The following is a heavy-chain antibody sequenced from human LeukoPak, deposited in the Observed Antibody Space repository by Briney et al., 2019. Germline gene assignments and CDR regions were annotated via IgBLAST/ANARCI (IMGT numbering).Heavy chain of an antibody. Sequence: GGSLRLSCAASGFTFNYYWMSWVRQTPGKGLEWLANIKPDGSEKYYVDSVRGRFTISRDNAKSSVHLQMNSLRAEDTAVYYCARVSGSYYDTISFAEYFQHWGQGTLVTVSS. V-gene: IGHV3-7*03. D-gene: IGHD1-26*01. CDR2: IKPDGSEK. CDR1: GFTFNYYW. J-gene: IGHJ1*01. CDR3: ARVSGSYYDTISFAEYFQH.